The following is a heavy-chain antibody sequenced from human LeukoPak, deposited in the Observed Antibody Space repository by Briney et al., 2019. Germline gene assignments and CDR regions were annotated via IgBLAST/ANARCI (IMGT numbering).Heavy chain of an antibody. J-gene: IGHJ4*02. CDR3: ARHGEKYQLY. Sequence: SETLPLTCAVYGGSLSGFYWSWIRQPPGNGLEWIGETSHSGSTSYNPSLKSRVSISVDTSKNQFSLKLSSVTAADTAVYYCARHGEKYQLYWGQGTLVTVSS. V-gene: IGHV4-34*01. CDR1: GGSLSGFY. CDR2: TSHSGST. D-gene: IGHD2-2*01.